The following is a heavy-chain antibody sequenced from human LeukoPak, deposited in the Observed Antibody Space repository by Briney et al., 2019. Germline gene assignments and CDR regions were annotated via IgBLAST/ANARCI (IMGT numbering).Heavy chain of an antibody. CDR2: IYYSGST. Sequence: PSETLSLTCTVSGGSISSYYWSWIRQPPGKGLEWIGYIYYSGSTNYNPSLKSRVTISVDTSKNQFSLKLSSVTAADTAVYYCARSYYDYVWGSYRQGYYFDYWGQGTLVTVSS. D-gene: IGHD3-16*02. CDR1: GGSISSYY. CDR3: ARSYYDYVWGSYRQGYYFDY. V-gene: IGHV4-59*12. J-gene: IGHJ4*02.